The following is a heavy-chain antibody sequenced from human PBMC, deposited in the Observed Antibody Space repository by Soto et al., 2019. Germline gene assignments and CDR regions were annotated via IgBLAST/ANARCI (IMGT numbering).Heavy chain of an antibody. CDR1: GGSISSYY. CDR3: AREGLGSSWSYYYYGMDV. D-gene: IGHD6-13*01. V-gene: IGHV4-59*01. CDR2: IYYSGST. Sequence: SETLSLTCTVSGGSISSYYWSWIRQPPGKGLEWIGYIYYSGSTNYNPSLKSRVTISVDTSKNQFSMKLSSVTAADTAVYYCAREGLGSSWSYYYYGMDVWGQGTTVTVSS. J-gene: IGHJ6*02.